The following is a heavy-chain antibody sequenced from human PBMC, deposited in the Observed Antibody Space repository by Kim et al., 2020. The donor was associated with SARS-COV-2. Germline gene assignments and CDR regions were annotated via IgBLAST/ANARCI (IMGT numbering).Heavy chain of an antibody. CDR3: ARFREYGQWLNPFDY. CDR1: GGSISSYY. Sequence: SETLSLTCTVSGGSISSYYWSWIRQPPGKGLEWIGYIYYSGSTNYNPSLKSRVTISVDTSKNQFSLKLSSVTAADTAVYYCARFREYGQWLNPFDYWGQG. CDR2: IYYSGST. V-gene: IGHV4-59*08. J-gene: IGHJ4*02. D-gene: IGHD6-19*01.